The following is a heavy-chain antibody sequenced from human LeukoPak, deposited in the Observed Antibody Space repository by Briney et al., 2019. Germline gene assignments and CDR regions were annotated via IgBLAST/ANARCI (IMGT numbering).Heavy chain of an antibody. J-gene: IGHJ5*02. CDR3: VRGALRYYYGSGSHYPNWFDP. V-gene: IGHV4-59*12. D-gene: IGHD3-10*01. CDR2: IYYSGST. Sequence: SETLSLTCTVSGGSISSYYWSWIRQPPGKGLEWIGYIYYSGSTNYNPSLKSRVTISVDTSKNQFSLKLSSVTAADTAVYYCVRGALRYYYGSGSHYPNWFDPWGQGTLVTVSS. CDR1: GGSISSYY.